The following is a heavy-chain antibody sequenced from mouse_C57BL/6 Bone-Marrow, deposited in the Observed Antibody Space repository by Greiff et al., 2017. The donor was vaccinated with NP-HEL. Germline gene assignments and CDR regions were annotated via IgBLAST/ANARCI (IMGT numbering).Heavy chain of an antibody. D-gene: IGHD1-1*01. V-gene: IGHV1-55*01. CDR2: IYPGSGST. CDR3: AAHYGSSSAWFAY. J-gene: IGHJ3*01. CDR1: GYTFTSYW. Sequence: QVQLQQPGAELVKPGASVKMSCKASGYTFTSYWITWVEQSPGQGLEWIGDIYPGSGSTNYNEKFKSKATLTVDTSSSTAYMQLSSLTSEDSAVYYCAAHYGSSSAWFAYWGQGTLVTVSA.